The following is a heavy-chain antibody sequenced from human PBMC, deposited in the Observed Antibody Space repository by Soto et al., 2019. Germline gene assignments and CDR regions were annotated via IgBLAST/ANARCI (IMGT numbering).Heavy chain of an antibody. Sequence: EILSLTCCVSDTSIRRSYWSWVGQSPGRGLEWIVYVYQSGTTNSNPSLKSRVTIAADTTKNLLYLKRISVTPADAAVYLCAIDRSGGTSGYEFDSWGKGTLVTDSS. CDR3: AIDRSGGTSGYEFDS. CDR2: VYQSGTT. V-gene: IGHV4-59*01. CDR1: DTSIRRSY. J-gene: IGHJ4*02. D-gene: IGHD6-13*01.